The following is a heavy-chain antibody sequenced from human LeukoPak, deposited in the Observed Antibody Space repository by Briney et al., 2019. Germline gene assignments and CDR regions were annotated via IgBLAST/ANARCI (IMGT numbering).Heavy chain of an antibody. V-gene: IGHV4-59*01. Sequence: PSGTLPLTCTVSGDSISTYYWSWIRQPPGKGLEWIGYIYYTGSTNYNPSLKSRVTMSVDTSKNQFSLKLRSVTAADTAVYYCARGGGYEMPRVFDYWGQGTLVTVSS. CDR3: ARGGGYEMPRVFDY. CDR1: GDSISTYY. D-gene: IGHD5-12*01. J-gene: IGHJ4*02. CDR2: IYYTGST.